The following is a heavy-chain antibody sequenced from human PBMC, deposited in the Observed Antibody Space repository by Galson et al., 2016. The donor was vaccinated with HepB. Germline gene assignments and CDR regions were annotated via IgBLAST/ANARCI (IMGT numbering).Heavy chain of an antibody. CDR3: GKRGGFDY. D-gene: IGHD3-16*01. Sequence: SLRLSCAASGFSFSNSGMSWVRQAPGRGLEWVSGITRSDDATHYADFVKGRFTISRDNSKNTLYLYMNNLTAGDTAIYYCGKRGGFDYWGQGALVTVSS. CDR1: GFSFSNSG. CDR2: ITRSDDAT. J-gene: IGHJ4*02. V-gene: IGHV3-23*01.